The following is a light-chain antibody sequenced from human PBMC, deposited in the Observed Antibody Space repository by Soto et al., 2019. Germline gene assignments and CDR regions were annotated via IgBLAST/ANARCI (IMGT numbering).Light chain of an antibody. CDR2: DVS. J-gene: IGLJ2*01. CDR3: CSYAGSYTHVV. Sequence: QSALTQPRSVSGSPGQSVIISCTGTSSDVGGYNYVSWYQQHPGKAPKLMIYDVSKRPSGVPDRFSGSKSGNTASLTISGLQAEDEADYYCCSYAGSYTHVVFGGGTKRTVL. CDR1: SSDVGGYNY. V-gene: IGLV2-11*01.